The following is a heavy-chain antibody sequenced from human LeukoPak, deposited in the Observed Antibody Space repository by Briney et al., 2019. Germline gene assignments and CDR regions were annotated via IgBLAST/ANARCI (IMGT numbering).Heavy chain of an antibody. J-gene: IGHJ6*02. D-gene: IGHD4-17*01. CDR3: GRGPERTVTPYYYYGMDV. CDR2: ISSNSVYI. V-gene: IGHV3-21*01. CDR1: GFTFSTYS. Sequence: GGSLRLSCAASGFTFSTYSMFWVRQAPGKALEWVSSISSNSVYIYYADSMKGRFYISRDNANNSLYLQMNSLRAEDTSVYYWGRGPERTVTPYYYYGMDVWGQGTTVTVSS.